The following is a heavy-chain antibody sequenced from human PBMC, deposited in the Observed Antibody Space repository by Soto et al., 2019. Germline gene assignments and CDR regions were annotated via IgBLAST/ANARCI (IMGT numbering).Heavy chain of an antibody. CDR3: ARGETCSSTSCYSDFDS. Sequence: EVQLVESGGALVQPGGSLRVSCAASGFTFSNYWMHWVRQAPGKGLVWVSRINSDGSSTNYAASVKGRFTISRDNTKNTLDLQMTSLRAEDTAVYYCARGETCSSTSCYSDFDSWGQGTLVTVSS. D-gene: IGHD2-2*01. CDR1: GFTFSNYW. J-gene: IGHJ4*02. CDR2: INSDGSST. V-gene: IGHV3-74*01.